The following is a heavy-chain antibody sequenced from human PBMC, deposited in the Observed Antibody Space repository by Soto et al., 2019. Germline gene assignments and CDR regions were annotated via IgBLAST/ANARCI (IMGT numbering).Heavy chain of an antibody. V-gene: IGHV3-23*01. CDR1: GFTFSSYA. CDR3: AKAFYSCSSGTCYVGTLEH. CDR2: ISGSGGST. J-gene: IGHJ4*02. D-gene: IGHD2-15*01. Sequence: VGSLRLSCAASGFTFSSYAMSWVRQAPGKGLEWISGISGSGGSTYYADSVKGRFTISRDNSKNKLFLQMSSLRADDTAVYYCAKAFYSCSSGTCYVGTLEHWGQGTLVTVSS.